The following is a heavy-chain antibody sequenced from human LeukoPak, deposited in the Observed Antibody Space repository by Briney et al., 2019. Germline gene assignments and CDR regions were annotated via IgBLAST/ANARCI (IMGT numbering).Heavy chain of an antibody. V-gene: IGHV4-38-2*02. D-gene: IGHD6-19*01. CDR2: IYHSGST. Sequence: PSETLSLTCTVSGYSISSGYYWGWIRQPPGKGLEWIGSIYHSGSTYYNPSLKSRVTISVDTSKNQFSLKLSSVTAADTAVYYCAREDDPVLAVDPSGYNWFDPWGQGTLVTVSS. CDR3: AREDDPVLAVDPSGYNWFDP. CDR1: GYSISSGYY. J-gene: IGHJ5*02.